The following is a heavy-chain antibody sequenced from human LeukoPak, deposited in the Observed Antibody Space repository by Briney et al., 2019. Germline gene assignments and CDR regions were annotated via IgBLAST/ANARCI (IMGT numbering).Heavy chain of an antibody. D-gene: IGHD6-19*01. CDR1: GDSVSSNTAS. J-gene: IGHJ4*02. Sequence: SQTLSLTCAISGDSVSSNTASWNWIRQSPSRGLEWLGRTYYRSKWHNDYALSVKSRITISPDTPKSQFSLQLNSVTPEDTALYYCARWGSGFDYWGQGTLVTVSS. CDR3: ARWGSGFDY. CDR2: TYYRSKWHN. V-gene: IGHV6-1*01.